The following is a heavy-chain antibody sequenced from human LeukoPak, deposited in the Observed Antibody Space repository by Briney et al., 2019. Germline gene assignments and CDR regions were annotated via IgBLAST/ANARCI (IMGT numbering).Heavy chain of an antibody. D-gene: IGHD5-12*01. CDR3: ARSPRNSGYNYGDY. J-gene: IGHJ4*02. Sequence: PGGSLGLSCAASGFTFSTYWMTWVRQAPGKGLEWVANINQDGSEMYYVGSVKGRFTISRDNAKNSLYLQVNSLRAEDTAIYYCARSPRNSGYNYGDYWGQGTLGTVSS. CDR1: GFTFSTYW. V-gene: IGHV3-7*03. CDR2: INQDGSEM.